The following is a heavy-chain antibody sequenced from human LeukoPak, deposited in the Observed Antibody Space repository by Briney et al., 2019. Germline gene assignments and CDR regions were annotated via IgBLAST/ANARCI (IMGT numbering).Heavy chain of an antibody. CDR2: IRYDGSNK. V-gene: IGHV3-30*02. CDR1: GFTFSSYG. CDR3: AKDLEYQLLGFDY. Sequence: GGSLRLSCAASGFTFSSYGMHWVRQAPGKGLEWVAFIRYDGSNKYYADSVKGRFTISRDNSKNTLYLQMNSLRAEDTAVYYCAKDLEYQLLGFDYWGQGTLVTVSS. J-gene: IGHJ4*02. D-gene: IGHD2-2*01.